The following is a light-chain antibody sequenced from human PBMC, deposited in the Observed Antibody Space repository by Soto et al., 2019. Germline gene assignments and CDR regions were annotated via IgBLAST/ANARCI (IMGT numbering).Light chain of an antibody. Sequence: DIHLTQSPSFLSASVGDRVTITCRASQGIASSLAWYQQKAGKAPKLLIYAASTLESGVPSRFSGSGPGTEFTLTISSLQPKDFAIYYCQQFNSYPLTFGGGTKVEIK. CDR3: QQFNSYPLT. J-gene: IGKJ4*01. V-gene: IGKV1-9*01. CDR2: AAS. CDR1: QGIASS.